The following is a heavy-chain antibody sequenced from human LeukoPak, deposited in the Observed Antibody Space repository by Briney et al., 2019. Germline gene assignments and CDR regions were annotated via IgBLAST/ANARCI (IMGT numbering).Heavy chain of an antibody. V-gene: IGHV3-21*01. CDR1: GSTFSSYS. D-gene: IGHD1-26*01. J-gene: IGHJ4*02. CDR2: ISSSSSYI. CDR3: ARGGNSATDY. Sequence: GGSLRLSCAASGSTFSSYSMNWVRQAPGKGLEWVSSISSSSSYIYYADSVKGRFTISRDNAKNSLYLQMNSLRAEDTAVYYCARGGNSATDYWGQGTLVTVSS.